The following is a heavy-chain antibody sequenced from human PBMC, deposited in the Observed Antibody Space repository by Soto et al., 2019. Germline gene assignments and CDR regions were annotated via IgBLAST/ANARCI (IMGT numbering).Heavy chain of an antibody. V-gene: IGHV3-74*01. CDR2: TCRYGREL. Sequence: GGPLRLSCAASGFTFSTYCMHWVRHTPGTGLVWVSRTCRYGRELYYADSVKGRFTISRDDAKNTLYLQMDSLRVEDTGIYYCVRGTTAWRGMDYWGQGALVTVSS. D-gene: IGHD1-1*01. J-gene: IGHJ4*02. CDR3: VRGTTAWRGMDY. CDR1: GFTFSTYC.